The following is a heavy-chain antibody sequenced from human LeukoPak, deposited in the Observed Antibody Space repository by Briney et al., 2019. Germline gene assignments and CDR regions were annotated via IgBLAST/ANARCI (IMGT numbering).Heavy chain of an antibody. CDR1: GGSISSYY. CDR3: ARYSIAVAGKYYFDY. Sequence: KPSETLSLTCTVSGGSISSYYWSWIRQPPGKGLEWIGYTYYSGSTNYNPSLKSRVTISVDTSKNQFSLKLSSVTAADTAVYYCARYSIAVAGKYYFDYWGQGTLVTVSS. D-gene: IGHD6-19*01. V-gene: IGHV4-59*01. CDR2: TYYSGST. J-gene: IGHJ4*02.